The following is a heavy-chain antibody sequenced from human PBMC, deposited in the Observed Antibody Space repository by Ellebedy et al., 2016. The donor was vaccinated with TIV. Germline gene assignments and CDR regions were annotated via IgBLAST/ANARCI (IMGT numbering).Heavy chain of an antibody. Sequence: SLKISCAASGFTFSSYAIHWVRQAPGKGLEWVAVVSYDGRNKYYADSVKGRFTISRDNSKNTLYLQMNSLRPEDTAVYYCARDAVQFYYYGMDVWGQGTTVTVSS. CDR3: ARDAVQFYYYGMDV. CDR1: GFTFSSYA. V-gene: IGHV3-30*04. CDR2: VSYDGRNK. J-gene: IGHJ6*02.